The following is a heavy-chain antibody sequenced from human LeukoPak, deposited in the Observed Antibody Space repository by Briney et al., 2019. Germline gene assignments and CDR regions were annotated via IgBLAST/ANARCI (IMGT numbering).Heavy chain of an antibody. V-gene: IGHV3-9*01. J-gene: IGHJ4*02. D-gene: IGHD6-19*01. CDR1: GFTFDDYA. CDR3: AGGRGWLIDY. CDR2: LNWNSGYI. Sequence: GGSLRLSCAASGFTFDDYAMHWVRQAPGKGLEWVSGLNWNSGYIAYADSVKGRFTISRDNAKNSLYLQMNSLRDEDTAVYYCAGGRGWLIDYWGQGTLVTVSP.